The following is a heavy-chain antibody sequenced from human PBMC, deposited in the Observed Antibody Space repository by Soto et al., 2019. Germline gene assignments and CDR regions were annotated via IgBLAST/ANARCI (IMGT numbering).Heavy chain of an antibody. CDR1: GYSISSGYY. V-gene: IGHV4-38-2*01. Sequence: ETLSLTCGVSGYSISSGYYWGWIRQAPGKGLEWIGSIFHTGSAFYNPSLKSRATISVDTSNNQFSLNLSTVTAADTAVYYCARVLSVGYYFDYWGQGTLVTVSS. J-gene: IGHJ4*02. CDR2: IFHTGSA. CDR3: ARVLSVGYYFDY. D-gene: IGHD3-3*01.